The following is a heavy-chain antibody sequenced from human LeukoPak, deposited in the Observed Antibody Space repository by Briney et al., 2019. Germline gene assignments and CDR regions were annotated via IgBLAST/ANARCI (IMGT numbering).Heavy chain of an antibody. Sequence: PGGSLRLSCAASRFTFSSYAMSWVRQAPGKGLEWVSTISDGGTRTYYADSVKGRFTISRDNSKNTVYLQMNSRRAEDTALYYCAKIAHYTFDSWGQGTLVTVSS. J-gene: IGHJ4*02. V-gene: IGHV3-23*01. CDR1: RFTFSSYA. CDR2: ISDGGTRT. D-gene: IGHD4/OR15-4a*01. CDR3: AKIAHYTFDS.